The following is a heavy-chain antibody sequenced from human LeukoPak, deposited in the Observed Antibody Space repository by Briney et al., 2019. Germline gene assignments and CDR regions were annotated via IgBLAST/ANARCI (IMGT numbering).Heavy chain of an antibody. V-gene: IGHV1-18*01. J-gene: IGHJ6*03. CDR1: GYTFTSYG. D-gene: IGHD2-2*01. Sequence: GASVMVSCKASGYTFTSYGISWVGQAPGQGLEWMGWISDYNGKTNYAQKLQGRVTMKTDTSTSTAYMELRSLRSDDTAVYYCAREVVPAANYYYYYMDVWGKGTTVTVSS. CDR2: ISDYNGKT. CDR3: AREVVPAANYYYYYMDV.